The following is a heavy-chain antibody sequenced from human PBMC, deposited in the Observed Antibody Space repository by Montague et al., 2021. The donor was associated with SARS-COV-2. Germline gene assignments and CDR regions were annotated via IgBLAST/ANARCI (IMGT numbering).Heavy chain of an antibody. V-gene: IGHV4-4*07. D-gene: IGHD2-15*01. CDR2: IYASGGT. CDR1: GEPISGFF. J-gene: IGHJ4*02. Sequence: SETLSLTCSVSGEPISGFFWNWIRQPAGKGLEWIGRIYASGGTDYNPSLESRVTMSVDTSKKQFTLKVNTVTAADTAMYYCAGGVVAAPPGVEYWGRGTLVTVSS. CDR3: AGGVVAAPPGVEY.